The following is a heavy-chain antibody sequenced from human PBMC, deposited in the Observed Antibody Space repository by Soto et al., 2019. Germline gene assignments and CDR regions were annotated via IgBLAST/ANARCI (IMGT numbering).Heavy chain of an antibody. CDR1: GFTFNNYA. Sequence: EVQLLESGGGLVQPGGSLRLSCVVSGFTFNNYAMNWVRQAPGKGLEWVSGIRASGGSTYYADSVKGRFTISRDSSKHTLYLKMNSLRADDTAIYYCAIPFYYGSGSYYAVDYWGQGTLVTVSS. J-gene: IGHJ4*02. V-gene: IGHV3-23*01. CDR3: AIPFYYGSGSYYAVDY. D-gene: IGHD3-10*01. CDR2: IRASGGST.